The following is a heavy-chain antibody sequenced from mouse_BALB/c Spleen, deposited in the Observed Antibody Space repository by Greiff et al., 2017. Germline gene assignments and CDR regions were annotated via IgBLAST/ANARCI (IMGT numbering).Heavy chain of an antibody. V-gene: IGHV5-17*02. CDR1: GFTFSSFG. CDR3: ARSYGNYVGYWYFDV. D-gene: IGHD2-1*01. Sequence: EVKLMESGGGLVQPGGSRKLSCAASGFTFSSFGMHWVRQAPEKGLEWVAYISSGSSTIYYADTVKGRFTISRDNPKNTLFLQMTSLRSEDTAMYYCARSYGNYVGYWYFDVGGAGTTVTVAS. CDR2: ISSGSSTI. J-gene: IGHJ1*01.